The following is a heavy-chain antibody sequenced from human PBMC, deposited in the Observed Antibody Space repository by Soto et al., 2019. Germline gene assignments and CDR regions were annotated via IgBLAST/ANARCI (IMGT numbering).Heavy chain of an antibody. V-gene: IGHV3-66*01. CDR1: GFTVSSNY. CDR2: IYSGGSA. Sequence: GGSLRLSCAASGFTVSSNYMSWVRQAPGKGLEWVSVIYSGGSAYYADSVKGRFTISRDNSKNTLYLQMNSLRAEDTAVYYCARFSSRRFVLEYYFDYWGQGTLVTVSS. D-gene: IGHD3-3*01. J-gene: IGHJ4*02. CDR3: ARFSSRRFVLEYYFDY.